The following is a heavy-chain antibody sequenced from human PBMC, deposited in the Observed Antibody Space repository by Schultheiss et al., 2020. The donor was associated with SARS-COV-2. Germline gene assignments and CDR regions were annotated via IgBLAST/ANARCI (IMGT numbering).Heavy chain of an antibody. V-gene: IGHV4-30-4*08. CDR3: ARDDQKLRTTYCSGGRCYSDYFSYGMDV. CDR2: IFYSGST. D-gene: IGHD2-15*01. Sequence: SQTLSLTCIVSDGSISSGDYYWGWIRQPPGKGLEWIGYIFYSGSTYYNPSLKSRVTISVDTSENQFSLKLSSVTAADTAVYYCARDDQKLRTTYCSGGRCYSDYFSYGMDVWGQGTAVTVSS. J-gene: IGHJ6*02. CDR1: DGSISSGDYY.